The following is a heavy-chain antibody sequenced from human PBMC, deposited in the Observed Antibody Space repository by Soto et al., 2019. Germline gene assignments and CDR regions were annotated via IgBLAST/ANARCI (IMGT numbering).Heavy chain of an antibody. Sequence: QVRLRESGPGLVKPSETLSLTCSVSGDSITSFYWNWIRRPPGKGLEWIGSVYYTGSTKYNPSLKSRVTISVDTSRRQFSLRMTSVTAADTAVYYCATGPWLVPLDYWGQGTLVTVPS. CDR1: GDSITSFY. CDR3: ATGPWLVPLDY. CDR2: VYYTGST. V-gene: IGHV4-59*01. J-gene: IGHJ4*02. D-gene: IGHD6-19*01.